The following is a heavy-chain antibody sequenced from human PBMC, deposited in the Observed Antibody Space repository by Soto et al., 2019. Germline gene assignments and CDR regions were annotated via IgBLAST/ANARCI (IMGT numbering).Heavy chain of an antibody. D-gene: IGHD3-16*01. Sequence: GGSLRLSCAASGFTFSSYWMSWVRQAPGKGLEWVANIKQDGSEKYYVDSVKGRFTISRDNAKNSLYLQMNSLRAEDTAVYYCAKNARRYAFDIWGQGTMVTVSS. V-gene: IGHV3-7*01. CDR1: GFTFSSYW. CDR2: IKQDGSEK. J-gene: IGHJ3*02. CDR3: AKNARRYAFDI.